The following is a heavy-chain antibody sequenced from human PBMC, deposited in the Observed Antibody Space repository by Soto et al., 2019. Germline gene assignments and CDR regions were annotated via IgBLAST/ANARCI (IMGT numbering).Heavy chain of an antibody. J-gene: IGHJ6*02. CDR3: ARVSRGYDFWSGYLDKNYYYYGMDV. V-gene: IGHV1-69*06. D-gene: IGHD3-3*01. CDR2: IIPIFGTA. CDR1: GGTFSSYS. Sequence: RASVKVSCKASGGTFSSYSISWVRQAPGQGLEWMGGIIPIFGTANYAQKFQGRVTITADKSTSTAYMELSSLRSEDTAVYYCARVSRGYDFWSGYLDKNYYYYGMDVWGQGTTVTVSS.